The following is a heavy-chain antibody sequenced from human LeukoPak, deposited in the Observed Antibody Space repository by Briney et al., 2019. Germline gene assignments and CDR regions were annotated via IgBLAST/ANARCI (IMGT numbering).Heavy chain of an antibody. V-gene: IGHV1-46*01. CDR1: GSIFISYY. J-gene: IGHJ4*02. Sequence: GASVEVSCKASGSIFISYYIHWVRQAPGQGLEWMGIINPNSGSTSYAQKFQGRVTMTRDTSTSTLYMELSSLRSEDTAVYYCASAFSGTYSLGYWGQGTLVTVSS. D-gene: IGHD1-26*01. CDR3: ASAFSGTYSLGY. CDR2: INPNSGST.